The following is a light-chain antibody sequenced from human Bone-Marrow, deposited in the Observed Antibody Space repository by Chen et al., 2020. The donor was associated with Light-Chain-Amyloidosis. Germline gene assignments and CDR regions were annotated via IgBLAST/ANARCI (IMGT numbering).Light chain of an antibody. Sequence: SHVLTQPSSVSVAPGQTATIACGGNNIGNTSVHWYQQTPGQAPLLVVYDDSDRPSGIPGRLSGANSGNTATLTISRVEAGDEADYYCQVWDRSSDRPVFGGGTKLTVL. J-gene: IGLJ3*02. CDR3: QVWDRSSDRPV. V-gene: IGLV3-21*02. CDR1: NIGNTS. CDR2: DDS.